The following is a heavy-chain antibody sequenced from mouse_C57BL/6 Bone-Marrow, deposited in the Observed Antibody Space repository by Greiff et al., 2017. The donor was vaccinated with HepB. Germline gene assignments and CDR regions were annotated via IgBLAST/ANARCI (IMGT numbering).Heavy chain of an antibody. J-gene: IGHJ3*01. CDR2: IDPSDSYT. CDR1: GYTFTSYW. Sequence: VQLQQPGAELVKPGASVKLSCKASGYTFTSYWMQWVKQRPGQGLEWIGEIDPSDSYTNYNQKFKGKATLTVDTSSSTAYMQLSSLTSEDSAVYYCAREGDYYGTPWFAYWGQGTLVTVSA. D-gene: IGHD1-1*01. CDR3: AREGDYYGTPWFAY. V-gene: IGHV1-50*01.